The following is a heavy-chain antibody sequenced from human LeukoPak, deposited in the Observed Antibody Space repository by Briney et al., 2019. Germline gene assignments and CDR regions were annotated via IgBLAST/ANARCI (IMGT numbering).Heavy chain of an antibody. J-gene: IGHJ4*02. D-gene: IGHD3-22*01. Sequence: QAGGSLRLSCAGSGFTFRSYAMSWVRQAPGKGLEWVSAISHSSSGTYYVDSVRGRFTISRDNSKNLLYMQMNSLRAEDTAVYYCAKVINSGFYYYFDYWGQGTLVTVSS. CDR1: GFTFRSYA. CDR3: AKVINSGFYYYFDY. V-gene: IGHV3-23*01. CDR2: ISHSSSGT.